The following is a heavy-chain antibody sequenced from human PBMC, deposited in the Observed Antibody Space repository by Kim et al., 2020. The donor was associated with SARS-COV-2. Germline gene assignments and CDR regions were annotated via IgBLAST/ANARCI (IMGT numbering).Heavy chain of an antibody. CDR1: GFTFSDYY. D-gene: IGHD3-22*01. CDR3: AAIQKYYSDSSGRRGGFDS. CDR2: ISSSGSTI. J-gene: IGHJ4*02. Sequence: GGSLRLSCAASGFTFSDYYMSWIRQAPGKGLEWVSYISSSGSTIYYADSVKGRFTISRDNAKNSLYLQMNSLRAEDTAVYYCAAIQKYYSDSSGRRGGFDSCGQGTL. V-gene: IGHV3-11*01.